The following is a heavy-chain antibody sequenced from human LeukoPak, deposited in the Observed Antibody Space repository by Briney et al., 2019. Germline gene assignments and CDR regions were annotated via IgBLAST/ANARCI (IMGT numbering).Heavy chain of an antibody. CDR3: ARAYCSGGTCYHYFDY. D-gene: IGHD2-15*01. CDR1: GFTLSNYW. V-gene: IGHV3-7*04. CDR2: IKQDGSEK. J-gene: IGHJ4*02. Sequence: GGSLRLSCAASGFTLSNYWMSWVRQAPGKGPEWVANIKQDGSEKYYVDSVKGRFTISRDNARNSLYLQMNSLRAEDTAVYYCARAYCSGGTCYHYFDYWGQGALVTVSS.